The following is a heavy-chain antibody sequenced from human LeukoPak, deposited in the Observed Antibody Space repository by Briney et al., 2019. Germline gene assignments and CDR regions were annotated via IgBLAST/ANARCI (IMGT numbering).Heavy chain of an antibody. D-gene: IGHD2-21*01. J-gene: IGHJ3*02. V-gene: IGHV3-33*06. Sequence: PGRSLRLSCAASGFTFSSYGMHWVRQAPGKGLEWVAVIWYDGSNKYYADSVKGRFTISRDNFKNTLYLQMNSLRAEDTAVYYCAKESAIHAFDIWGQGTMVTVSS. CDR2: IWYDGSNK. CDR3: AKESAIHAFDI. CDR1: GFTFSSYG.